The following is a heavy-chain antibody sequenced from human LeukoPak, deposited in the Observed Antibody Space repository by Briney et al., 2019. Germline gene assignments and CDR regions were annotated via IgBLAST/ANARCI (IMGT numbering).Heavy chain of an antibody. CDR3: ARADGAIDY. Sequence: GGSLRLSCTASGFTFSSYETNWVRQAPGKGLEWVSYISSSGSTIYYADSVKGRFTISRDNAKNSLYLQMNSLRAEDTAVYYCARADGAIDYWGQGTLVTVSS. CDR1: GFTFSSYE. CDR2: ISSSGSTI. J-gene: IGHJ4*02. V-gene: IGHV3-48*03. D-gene: IGHD4-17*01.